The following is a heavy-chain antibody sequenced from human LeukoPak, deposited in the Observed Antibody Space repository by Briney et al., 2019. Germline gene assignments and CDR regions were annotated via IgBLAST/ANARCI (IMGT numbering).Heavy chain of an antibody. CDR3: ARDFVHYYDSSGFKDLGAFDI. V-gene: IGHV1-18*01. Sequence: ASVKVSCKASGYTFTSYGISWVRQAPGQGLEWMGWISAYNGNTNYAQKLQGRVTMTTDTSTSTAYMELRSLRSDDTAVYYCARDFVHYYDSSGFKDLGAFDIWGQGTMVTVSS. CDR1: GYTFTSYG. J-gene: IGHJ3*02. CDR2: ISAYNGNT. D-gene: IGHD3-22*01.